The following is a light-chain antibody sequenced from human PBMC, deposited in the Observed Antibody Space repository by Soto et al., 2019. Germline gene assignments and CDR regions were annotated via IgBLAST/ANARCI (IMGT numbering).Light chain of an antibody. CDR3: CSYAGSSTTVV. CDR1: SSDVGSYNL. V-gene: IGLV2-23*01. CDR2: EGS. J-gene: IGLJ2*01. Sequence: QSALTQPASVSGSPGQSITISCTGTSSDVGSYNLVSWYQQHPGKAPKLMIYEGSKRPSGVSNRFSGSKSGNTASLTISGLQAEDEAYYYCCSYAGSSTTVVFGGGTKRTVL.